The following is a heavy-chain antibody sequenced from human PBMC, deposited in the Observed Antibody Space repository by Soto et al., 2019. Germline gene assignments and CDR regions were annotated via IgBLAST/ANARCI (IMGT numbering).Heavy chain of an antibody. CDR1: GGPMNNYY. CDR2: IYTSGST. V-gene: IGHV4-59*10. CDR3: ARGFSPIGFDL. J-gene: IGHJ5*02. D-gene: IGHD3-10*01. Sequence: SETLSLTCAFSGGPMNNYYWSWIRQPAGKGLEWIGRIYTSGSTDYNPSLKSRITLSVDTSRSQFSLKLTSLTAAVTAVYYCARGFSPIGFDLWGQGTLVTVSS.